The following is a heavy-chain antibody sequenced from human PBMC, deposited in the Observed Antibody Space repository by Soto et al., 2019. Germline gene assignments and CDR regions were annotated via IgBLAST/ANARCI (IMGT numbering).Heavy chain of an antibody. CDR3: ASQEETYYYDSSGHSSYYYGMDV. J-gene: IGHJ6*02. D-gene: IGHD3-22*01. V-gene: IGHV4-4*02. CDR2: IYHSGST. Sequence: QVQLQESGPGLVKPSGTLSLTCAVSGGSISSSNWWSWVRQPPGKGLEWIGEIYHSGSTNYNPSLKSRVTISVDKSKNQFSLKLSSVTAADTAVYYWASQEETYYYDSSGHSSYYYGMDVWGQGTTVTVSS. CDR1: GGSISSSNW.